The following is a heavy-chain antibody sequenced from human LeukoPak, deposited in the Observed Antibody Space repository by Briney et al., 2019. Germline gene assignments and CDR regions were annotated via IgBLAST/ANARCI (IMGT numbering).Heavy chain of an antibody. D-gene: IGHD3-22*01. CDR2: IYYTGST. J-gene: IGHJ4*02. Sequence: SETLSLTCSVSGDSLSGYWWTWIRQPPGKGLEWIGIIYYTGSTDYNPSLERRVTLSADTSKNQFSLKLTSVTAADTAVYYCTRRRYYDPVGLDFWGRGTLVTVSS. V-gene: IGHV4-59*08. CDR1: GDSLSGYW. CDR3: TRRRYYDPVGLDF.